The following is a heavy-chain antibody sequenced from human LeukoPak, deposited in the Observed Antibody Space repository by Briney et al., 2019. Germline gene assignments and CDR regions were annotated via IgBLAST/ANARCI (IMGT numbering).Heavy chain of an antibody. CDR3: ARARDYGDYPPDY. Sequence: GGSLRLSCAASGFTFSTYSMNWVRQAPGKGLEWVSYIGGSGTTIYYADSVKGRFTISRDNGKKLLYLQMSSLRAEDTAVYYCARARDYGDYPPDYWGQGTLVTVSS. J-gene: IGHJ4*02. CDR2: IGGSGTTI. CDR1: GFTFSTYS. V-gene: IGHV3-48*01. D-gene: IGHD4-17*01.